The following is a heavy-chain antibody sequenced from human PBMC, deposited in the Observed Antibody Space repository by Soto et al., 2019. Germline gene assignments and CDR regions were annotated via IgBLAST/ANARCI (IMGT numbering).Heavy chain of an antibody. J-gene: IGHJ4*02. CDR2: INVDNGKT. CDR3: TREGGTSYPFDY. D-gene: IGHD3-10*01. CDR1: GYTFNNYV. Sequence: ASVKVSCKASGYTFNNYVIHWVRPAPGQGLEWMGWINVDNGKTKYSQKFQGRVTMTRETSATTAHMELSSLRSEDTAVYYCTREGGTSYPFDYWGQGTLVTVSS. V-gene: IGHV1-3*01.